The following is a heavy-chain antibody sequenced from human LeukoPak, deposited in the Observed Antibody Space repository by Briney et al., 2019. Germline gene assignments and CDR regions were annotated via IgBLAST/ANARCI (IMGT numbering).Heavy chain of an antibody. Sequence: ASVKVSCKVSGYTLTELSMHWVRQAPGKGLEWMGGFDPEDGETIYAQKFQGRVTMTEDTSTDTAYMELSSLRSEDTAVYCCATDLTDVRWFDPWGQGTLVTVSS. V-gene: IGHV1-24*01. J-gene: IGHJ5*02. D-gene: IGHD3-10*01. CDR3: ATDLTDVRWFDP. CDR1: GYTLTELS. CDR2: FDPEDGET.